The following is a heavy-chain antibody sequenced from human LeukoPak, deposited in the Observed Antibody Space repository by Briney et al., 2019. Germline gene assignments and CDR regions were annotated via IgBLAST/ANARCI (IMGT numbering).Heavy chain of an antibody. V-gene: IGHV4-59*01. Sequence: SETLSLTCTVSGGSISSFYWSWIRQPPGKGLEWIGYIYYSGGTNYNPSLKSRVTISVDTSKSQFSLKLSSVTAAGTAVYYCARHGTSGTNLNWFDPWGQGTLVTVSS. CDR2: IYYSGGT. CDR1: GGSISSFY. CDR3: ARHGTSGTNLNWFDP. J-gene: IGHJ5*02. D-gene: IGHD1-1*01.